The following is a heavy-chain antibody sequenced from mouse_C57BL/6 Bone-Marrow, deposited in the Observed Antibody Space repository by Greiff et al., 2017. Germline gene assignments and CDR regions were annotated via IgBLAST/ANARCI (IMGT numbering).Heavy chain of an antibody. V-gene: IGHV1-64*01. Sequence: QVHVKQPGAELVKPGASVKLSCKASGYTFTSYWMHWVKQRPGQGLEWIGMIHPNSGSTNYNEKFKSKATLTVDKSSSTAYMQLSSLTSEDSAVYYGAHYGSKGYWGQGTTLTVSS. CDR1: GYTFTSYW. CDR2: IHPNSGST. CDR3: AHYGSKGY. D-gene: IGHD1-1*01. J-gene: IGHJ2*01.